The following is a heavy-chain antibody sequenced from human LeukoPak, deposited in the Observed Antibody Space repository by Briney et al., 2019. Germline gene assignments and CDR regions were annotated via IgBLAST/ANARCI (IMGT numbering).Heavy chain of an antibody. CDR2: IKQDGSEK. CDR1: GFTFSSYG. CDR3: ARRVDRFDY. Sequence: PGGSLRLSCAASGFTFSSYGMHWVRQAPGKGLEWVANIKQDGSEKYYVDSVKGRFTISRDNAKNSLYLQMNSLRAEDTAVYYCARRVDRFDYWGQGTLVTVSS. V-gene: IGHV3-7*01. D-gene: IGHD1-14*01. J-gene: IGHJ4*02.